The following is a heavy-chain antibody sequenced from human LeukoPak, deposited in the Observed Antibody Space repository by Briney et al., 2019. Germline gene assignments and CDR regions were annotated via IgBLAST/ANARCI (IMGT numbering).Heavy chain of an antibody. CDR3: ASGSSDVVVPAAHFDY. CDR2: INPSGGST. V-gene: IGHV1-46*01. Sequence: ASVKVSCKASGYTFTSYNMHWVRHAPGQGLEWMGIINPSGGSTSYAQKLQGRVTMTRDMSTSTVYMELSSLRSEDTAVYYCASGSSDVVVPAAHFDYWGQGTLVTVSS. CDR1: GYTFTSYN. J-gene: IGHJ4*02. D-gene: IGHD2-2*01.